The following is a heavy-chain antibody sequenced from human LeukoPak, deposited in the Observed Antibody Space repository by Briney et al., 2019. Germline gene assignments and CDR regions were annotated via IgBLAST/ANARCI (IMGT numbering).Heavy chain of an antibody. Sequence: GGSLRLSCAASGFTFSSYWMSWVRQAPGKGLEWVANIKEDGNEKHYVDSVKGRFTISRDNTKNSLYLQMNSLRAEDTAVYYCASGPSSGWFYFDYWGQGTLVTVSS. CDR2: IKEDGNEK. J-gene: IGHJ4*02. CDR1: GFTFSSYW. CDR3: ASGPSSGWFYFDY. D-gene: IGHD6-19*01. V-gene: IGHV3-7*01.